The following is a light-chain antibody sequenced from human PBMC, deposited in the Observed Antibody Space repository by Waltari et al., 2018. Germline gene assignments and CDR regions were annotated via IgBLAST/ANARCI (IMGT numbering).Light chain of an antibody. CDR2: ASS. V-gene: IGKV1-39*01. Sequence: EIQMTQSPSSLFASVGDSVTISCRASQSVSTFLNWYQHKPGKAPRLLIYASSTLSSGVPSRFSGSGSGTDFTLTISGLQSDDIAVYYCQQSLTSARFTFGGGTKVQIK. CDR3: QQSLTSARFT. J-gene: IGKJ4*01. CDR1: QSVSTF.